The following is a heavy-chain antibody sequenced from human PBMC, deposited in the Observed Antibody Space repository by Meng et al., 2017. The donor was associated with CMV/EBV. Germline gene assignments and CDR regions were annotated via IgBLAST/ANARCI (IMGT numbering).Heavy chain of an antibody. CDR3: AKDLTLPTLYGMDV. CDR1: GFTFSDYY. J-gene: IGHJ6*02. V-gene: IGHV3-11*01. Sequence: GESLKISCAASGFTFSDYYMTWIRQAPGKGLEWVSSISSSGLSIYYADSLKGRFTISRDNTKNSLYLQMNGLRAEDAAVYYCAKDLTLPTLYGMDVWGQGTAVIVSS. CDR2: ISSSGLSI.